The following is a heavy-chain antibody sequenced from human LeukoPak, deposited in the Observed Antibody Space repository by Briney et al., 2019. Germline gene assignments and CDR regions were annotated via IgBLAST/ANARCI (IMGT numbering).Heavy chain of an antibody. V-gene: IGHV4-61*02. CDR2: IYTSGST. J-gene: IGHJ6*03. CDR1: GGSISSGSYY. D-gene: IGHD3-3*01. Sequence: SQTLSLTCTVSGGSISSGSYYWSWIRQPAGKGLEWIGRIYTSGSTNYNPSLKSRVTISVDTSKNQFSLKLSSVTAADTAVYYCARGDVRFLEWLFSYMDVWGKGTTVTVSS. CDR3: ARGDVRFLEWLFSYMDV.